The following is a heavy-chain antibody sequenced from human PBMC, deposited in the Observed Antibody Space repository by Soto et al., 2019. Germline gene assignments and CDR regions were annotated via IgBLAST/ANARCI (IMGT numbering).Heavy chain of an antibody. V-gene: IGHV4-59*08. J-gene: IGHJ6*02. CDR1: GGSISSYY. Sequence: QVQLQESGPGLVKPSETLSLSGTVSGGSISSYYWSWFRQSPGKRMEWIGYVHHSWGSSYNPSLQSRVAISLDTSKSQFSLKVTSVTATDTAVYYCARQGFGPLHGLVDVWGQGTTVTVSS. CDR2: VHHSWGS. D-gene: IGHD3-10*01. CDR3: ARQGFGPLHGLVDV.